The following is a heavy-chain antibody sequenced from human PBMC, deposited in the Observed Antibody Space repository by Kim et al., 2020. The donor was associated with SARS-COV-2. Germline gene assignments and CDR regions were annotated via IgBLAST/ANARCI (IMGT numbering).Heavy chain of an antibody. V-gene: IGHV4-39*01. CDR1: GGSISSSSYY. J-gene: IGHJ4*02. CDR2: IYYSGST. Sequence: SETLSLTCTVSGGSISSSSYYWGWIRQPPGKGLEWIGSIYYSGSTYHNPSLKSRDTISVDTSKNQFSLKLSSVTAADTAVYYCARHEVGLYYFDYSGQGT. CDR3: ARHEVGLYYFDY.